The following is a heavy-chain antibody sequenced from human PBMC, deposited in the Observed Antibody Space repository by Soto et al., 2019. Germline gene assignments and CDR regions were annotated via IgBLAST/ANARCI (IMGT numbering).Heavy chain of an antibody. CDR2: INHSGST. D-gene: IGHD3-22*01. CDR1: GGSFSGYY. J-gene: IGHJ4*02. V-gene: IGHV4-34*01. Sequence: SETLSLTCAVYGGSFSGYYWSWIRQPPGKGLEWIGEINHSGSTNYNPSLKSRVTISVDTSRNQFSLKLSSVTAADTAVYYCARYYDSSGYYWGQGTLVTVSS. CDR3: ARYYDSSGYY.